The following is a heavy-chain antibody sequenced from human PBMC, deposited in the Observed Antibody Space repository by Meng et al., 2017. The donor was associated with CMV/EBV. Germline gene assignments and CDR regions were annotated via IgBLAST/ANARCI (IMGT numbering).Heavy chain of an antibody. D-gene: IGHD3-16*01. Sequence: GGSLRLSCAGSGFTFSDYEMSWVRQAPGKGLEWVLNIDYSGTGVYYADSMRGRFTVSRDNARNSLYLQLNSLRAEDTAVYYCARAWGIHFDYWGQGVVVTVSS. CDR3: ARAWGIHFDY. CDR2: IDYSGTGV. CDR1: GFTFSDYE. V-gene: IGHV3-48*03. J-gene: IGHJ4*02.